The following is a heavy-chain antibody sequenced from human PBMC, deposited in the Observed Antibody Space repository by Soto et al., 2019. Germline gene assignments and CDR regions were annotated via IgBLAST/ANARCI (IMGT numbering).Heavy chain of an antibody. J-gene: IGHJ1*01. CDR3: VRESQSGSTVYFQY. Sequence: SVEVSFKASCYTFITYGISWVRQAPGQGLEWMGWISAYYGDTTYAQKFQGRVTMTRDTSTSTAYMELRSLRSDDTAVYYCVRESQSGSTVYFQYWGQGTLVTVSS. CDR1: CYTFITYG. D-gene: IGHD4-17*01. V-gene: IGHV1-18*04. CDR2: ISAYYGDT.